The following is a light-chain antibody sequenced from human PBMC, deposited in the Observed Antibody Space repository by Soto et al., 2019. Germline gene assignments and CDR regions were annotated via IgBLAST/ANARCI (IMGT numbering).Light chain of an antibody. V-gene: IGKV3-20*01. CDR2: GAS. CDR3: QQYGSSPRVT. J-gene: IGKJ3*01. CDR1: QSVSSSY. Sequence: LAQSPRAHAFSPGASTPLSCXXXQSVSSSYLAWYQQKPGQAPRLLIYGASSRATGIPDRFSGSGSGTDFTLTISRLEPEDFAVYYCQQYGSSPRVTFGPGTKVDIK.